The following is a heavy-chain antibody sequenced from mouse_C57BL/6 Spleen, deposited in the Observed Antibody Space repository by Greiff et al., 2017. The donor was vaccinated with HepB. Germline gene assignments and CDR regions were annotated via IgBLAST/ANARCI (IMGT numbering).Heavy chain of an antibody. D-gene: IGHD4-1*01. J-gene: IGHJ4*01. CDR2: ISDGGSYT. CDR3: ARDQGLGRYYAMDY. V-gene: IGHV5-4*01. CDR1: GFTFSSYA. Sequence: EVQVVESGGGLVKPGGSLKLSCAASGFTFSSYAMSWVRQTPEKRLEWVATISDGGSYTYYPDNVKGRFTISRDNAKNNLYLQMSHLKSEDTAMYYCARDQGLGRYYAMDYWGQGTSVTVSS.